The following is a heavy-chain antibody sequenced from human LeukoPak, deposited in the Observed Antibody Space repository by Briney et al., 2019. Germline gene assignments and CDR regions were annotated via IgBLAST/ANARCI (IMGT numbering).Heavy chain of an antibody. Sequence: PGGSLRLSCAASGFTFSSHGMRWVRQAPGKGLEWLAVIWYDGSDKYYADSVKGRFTISRDNSKNTLYLQMTSLRADDTAVYYCARDRVLHYFDYWGQGALVTVSS. J-gene: IGHJ4*02. CDR3: ARDRVLHYFDY. CDR2: IWYDGSDK. CDR1: GFTFSSHG. D-gene: IGHD3-16*01. V-gene: IGHV3-33*01.